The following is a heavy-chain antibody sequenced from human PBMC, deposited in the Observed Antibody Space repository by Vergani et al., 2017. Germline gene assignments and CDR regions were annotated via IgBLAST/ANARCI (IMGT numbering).Heavy chain of an antibody. V-gene: IGHV3-9*01. CDR3: ARERPSVVFGFDY. D-gene: IGHD2-2*01. J-gene: IGHJ4*02. Sequence: EVQLVESGGGLVQPGRSLRLSCAASGFTFDDYAMHWVRQAPGKGLEWVSGISWNSGSIGYADSVRGRFTISRDNAKNSLFLQMNSLRAEDTAVYYCARERPSVVFGFDYWGQGTLVTVSS. CDR1: GFTFDDYA. CDR2: ISWNSGSI.